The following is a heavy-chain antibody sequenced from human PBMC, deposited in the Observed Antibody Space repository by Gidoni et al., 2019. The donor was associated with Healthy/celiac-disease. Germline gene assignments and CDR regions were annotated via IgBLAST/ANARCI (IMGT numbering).Heavy chain of an antibody. CDR2: IWYDGSNK. J-gene: IGHJ2*01. Sequence: QVQLVESGGGVVQPGRSLRLPCAASGFPFSSYGMHWVRQAPGKGLEWVAVIWYDGSNKYYADSVKGRFTISRDNSKNTLYLQMNSLRAEDTAVYYCARDTTEALWYFDLWGRGTLVTVSS. CDR1: GFPFSSYG. CDR3: ARDTTEALWYFDL. V-gene: IGHV3-33*08. D-gene: IGHD2-2*01.